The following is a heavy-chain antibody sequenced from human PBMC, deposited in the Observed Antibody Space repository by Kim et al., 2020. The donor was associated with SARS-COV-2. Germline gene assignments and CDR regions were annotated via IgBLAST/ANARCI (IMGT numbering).Heavy chain of an antibody. CDR3: ARRGRKGYCSSTSCREVV. V-gene: IGHV4-34*01. Sequence: SETLSLTCAVYGGSFSGYYWSWIRQPPGKGLEWIGEINHSGSTNYNPSLKSRVTISVDTSKNQFSLKLSSVTAADTAVYYCARRGRKGYCSSTSCREVVWGQGTTVTVSS. CDR1: GGSFSGYY. D-gene: IGHD2-2*01. J-gene: IGHJ6*02. CDR2: INHSGST.